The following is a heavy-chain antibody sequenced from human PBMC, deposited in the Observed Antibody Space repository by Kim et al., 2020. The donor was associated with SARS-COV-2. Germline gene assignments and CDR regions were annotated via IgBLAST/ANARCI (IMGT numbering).Heavy chain of an antibody. CDR3: ARPGVVGPTYWFDP. CDR1: GFTFSAYA. D-gene: IGHD1-26*01. Sequence: GGSLRLSCAASGFTFSAYAMLWVRQAPGKGPEWVAVISSDGSYKFYADSVKGRFTISRDSSKNTLYLQMNSLRAEDTAVYYCARPGVVGPTYWFDPWGQGTLVTGS. CDR2: ISSDGSYK. J-gene: IGHJ5*02. V-gene: IGHV3-30*14.